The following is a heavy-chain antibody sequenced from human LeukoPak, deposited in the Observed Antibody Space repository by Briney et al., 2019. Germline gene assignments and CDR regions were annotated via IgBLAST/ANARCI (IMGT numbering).Heavy chain of an antibody. CDR1: GFTFSDYA. D-gene: IGHD3-3*01. Sequence: GRSLRLSCAASGFTFSDYAMHWVRQAPGKGLEWVAVISYDGSNKYYADSVKGRFTISRDNSKNTLYLQMNSLRAEDTAVYYCARDRNYDFWSGSPHMDVWGKGTTVTVSS. CDR3: ARDRNYDFWSGSPHMDV. V-gene: IGHV3-30*04. J-gene: IGHJ6*03. CDR2: ISYDGSNK.